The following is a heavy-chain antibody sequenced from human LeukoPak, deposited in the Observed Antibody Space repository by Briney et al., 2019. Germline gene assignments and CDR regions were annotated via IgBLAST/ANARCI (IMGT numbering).Heavy chain of an antibody. CDR3: ARTGYSSGWYGGFDI. D-gene: IGHD6-19*01. Sequence: GESLKISCKGSGYSFTNYWIGLVRQMSGKGLEWMVIIYPGDSDTRYSPSFQGQVTISADKSIITAYLQWSSLKASDTAMYYCARTGYSSGWYGGFDIWGQGTLVTVSS. J-gene: IGHJ3*02. V-gene: IGHV5-51*01. CDR1: GYSFTNYW. CDR2: IYPGDSDT.